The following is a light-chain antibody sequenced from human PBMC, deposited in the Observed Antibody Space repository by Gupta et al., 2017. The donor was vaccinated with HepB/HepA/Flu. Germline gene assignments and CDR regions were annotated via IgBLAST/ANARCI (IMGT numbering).Light chain of an antibody. J-gene: IGLJ1*01. V-gene: IGLV1-51*02. CDR3: SKWGNHLNAGYV. CDR2: ENK. CDR1: SSNIGSNF. Sequence: QSVLTQPPSVSASPGQKVTISCSGSSSNIGSNFVSWYQQLPGTAPKLLISENKKRASGIPHRFSGATSCAYATLVINRPQTGDEAEEYCSKWGNHLNAGYVCGTGTTVTVI.